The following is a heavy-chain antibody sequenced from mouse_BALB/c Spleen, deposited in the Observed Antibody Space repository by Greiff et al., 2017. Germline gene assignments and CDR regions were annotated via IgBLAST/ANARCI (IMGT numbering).Heavy chain of an antibody. J-gene: IGHJ2*01. Sequence: EVQGVESGGGLVKPGGSLKLSCAASGFTFSSYAMSWVRQTPEKRLEWVATISSGGSYTYYPDSVKGRFTISRDNAKNTLYLQMSSLRSEDTAMYYCARHDYDGGSRNYFDYWGQGTTLTVSS. CDR3: ARHDYDGGSRNYFDY. D-gene: IGHD2-4*01. V-gene: IGHV5-9-3*01. CDR1: GFTFSSYA. CDR2: ISSGGSYT.